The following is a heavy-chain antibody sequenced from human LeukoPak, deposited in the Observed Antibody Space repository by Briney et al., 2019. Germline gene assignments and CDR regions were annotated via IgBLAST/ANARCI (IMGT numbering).Heavy chain of an antibody. V-gene: IGHV3-48*03. Sequence: GGSLRLSCAASGFTFSSYGMNWVRQAPGKGLEWVSYISSSGSTIYYADSVKGRFTISRDNAKKSLFLQMNSLRADDTAVYYCARGGSYNTLDVWGKGTTVTVSS. J-gene: IGHJ6*04. CDR2: ISSSGSTI. CDR3: ARGGSYNTLDV. D-gene: IGHD1-26*01. CDR1: GFTFSSYG.